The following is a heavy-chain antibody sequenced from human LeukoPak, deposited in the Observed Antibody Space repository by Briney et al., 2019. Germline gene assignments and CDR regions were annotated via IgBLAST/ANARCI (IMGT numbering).Heavy chain of an antibody. Sequence: ASVKVSCKASGYTFTSYGISWVRQAPGQGLEWMGWIGAYNGNTNYAQKLQGRVTMTTDTSTSTAYMELRSLRSDDTAVYYCARVKGLSAMVLGGMDVWGQGTTVTVSS. V-gene: IGHV1-18*01. CDR1: GYTFTSYG. J-gene: IGHJ6*02. D-gene: IGHD5-18*01. CDR3: ARVKGLSAMVLGGMDV. CDR2: IGAYNGNT.